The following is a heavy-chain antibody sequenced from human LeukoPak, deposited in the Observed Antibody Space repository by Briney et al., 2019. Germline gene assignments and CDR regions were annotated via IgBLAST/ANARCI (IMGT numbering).Heavy chain of an antibody. V-gene: IGHV4-61*01. CDR2: IYHSGST. CDR3: ASSRGDFWSGYYRNWFDP. CDR1: GDSVSSGSSY. Sequence: PSETLSLTCTVTGDSVSSGSSYWSWIRQPPGKGLEWIGYIYHSGSTNYNPSLKNRVTISLDTSKNQFSLKLSSVTAADTAVYYCASSRGDFWSGYYRNWFDPWGQGTLVTVSS. J-gene: IGHJ5*02. D-gene: IGHD3-3*01.